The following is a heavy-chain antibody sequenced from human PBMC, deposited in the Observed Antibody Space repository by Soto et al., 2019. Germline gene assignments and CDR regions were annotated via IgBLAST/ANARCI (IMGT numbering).Heavy chain of an antibody. CDR2: ISYDGNNK. D-gene: IGHD3-22*01. CDR3: AKDNYYDTSALDS. J-gene: IGHJ4*02. Sequence: GGSLRLSCAASGFIFSSYGIHWVRQAPGKGLEWVAVISYDGNNKYYADSVKGRFTVSRDNSKNTLYLQMNSLRAEDTAMYYCAKDNYYDTSALDSWGQGTLVTVSS. V-gene: IGHV3-30*18. CDR1: GFIFSSYG.